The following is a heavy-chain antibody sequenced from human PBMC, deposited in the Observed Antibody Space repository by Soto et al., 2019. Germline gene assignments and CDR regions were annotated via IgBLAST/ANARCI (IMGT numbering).Heavy chain of an antibody. V-gene: IGHV3-49*03. Sequence: GGSLRLSCTASGFTFGDYAMSWFRQAPGKGLEWVGFIRSKAYGGTTEYAASVKGRFTISRDDSKSIAYLQMNSLKTEDTAVYYCTREAYDFWSGYSADVWGKGTTVTVSS. D-gene: IGHD3-3*01. CDR1: GFTFGDYA. CDR2: IRSKAYGGTT. CDR3: TREAYDFWSGYSADV. J-gene: IGHJ6*04.